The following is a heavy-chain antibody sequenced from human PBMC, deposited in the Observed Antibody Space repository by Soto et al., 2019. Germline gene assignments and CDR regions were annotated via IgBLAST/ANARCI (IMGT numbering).Heavy chain of an antibody. D-gene: IGHD5-18*01. CDR1: GGSISSSSYY. CDR3: ARIAGKYSYVDY. J-gene: IGHJ4*02. V-gene: IGHV4-39*01. Sequence: TSETLSLTCTVSGGSISSSSYYWGWIRQPPGKGLEWIGSIYYSGSTYYNPSLRSRVTISVDTPKNQFSLNPNSVTAADTAVYYCARIAGKYSYVDYWGQGTLVTVSS. CDR2: IYYSGST.